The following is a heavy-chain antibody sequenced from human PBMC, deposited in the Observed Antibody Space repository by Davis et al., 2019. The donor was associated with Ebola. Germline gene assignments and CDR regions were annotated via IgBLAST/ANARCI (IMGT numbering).Heavy chain of an antibody. V-gene: IGHV5-10-1*01. J-gene: IGHJ6*02. CDR2: IDPSDSYT. CDR3: ARFKLNYGDYYYGMDV. CDR1: GYSFTSYW. Sequence: GGSLRLSCKGSGYSFTSYWISWVRQMPGKGLEWMGRIDPSDSYTNYSPSFQGHVTISADKSISTAYLQWSTLKASDTAMYYCARFKLNYGDYYYGMDVWGQGTTVTVSS. D-gene: IGHD4-17*01.